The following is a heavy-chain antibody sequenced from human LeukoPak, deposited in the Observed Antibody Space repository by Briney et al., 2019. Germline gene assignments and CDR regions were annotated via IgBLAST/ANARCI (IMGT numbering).Heavy chain of an antibody. Sequence: KPSETLSLTCIVSGGSISRSTYYWGWIRQPPGKGLEWIGSVHYSGNTYYNPSLKSRITISVDTSKNQFSLKLRSVTAANTAVYYCAAHDSFVRGVNNCFDPWGQGTLVTVSS. CDR1: GGSISRSTYY. CDR2: VHYSGNT. V-gene: IGHV4-39*01. D-gene: IGHD3-10*01. CDR3: AAHDSFVRGVNNCFDP. J-gene: IGHJ5*02.